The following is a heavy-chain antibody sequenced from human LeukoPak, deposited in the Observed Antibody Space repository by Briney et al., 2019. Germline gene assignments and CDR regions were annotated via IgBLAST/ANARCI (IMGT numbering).Heavy chain of an antibody. Sequence: SETLSLTCAVYGGSFSGYYWSWIRQPPGKGLEWIGEINHNGSTNYNPSLQSRVTISLDTSKNQFSLKLSSVTAADTAVYYCARHDGSSWYYAFDVWGQGTMVTVSS. CDR3: ARHDGSSWYYAFDV. CDR1: GGSFSGYY. CDR2: INHNGST. J-gene: IGHJ3*01. V-gene: IGHV4-34*01. D-gene: IGHD6-13*01.